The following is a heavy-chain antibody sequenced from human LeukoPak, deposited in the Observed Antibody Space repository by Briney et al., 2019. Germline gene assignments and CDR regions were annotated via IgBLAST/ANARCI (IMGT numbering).Heavy chain of an antibody. CDR3: ARDQAMVRGVITVDY. V-gene: IGHV3-48*03. J-gene: IGHJ4*02. CDR2: ISSSGSTI. D-gene: IGHD3-10*01. CDR1: GFTFSK. Sequence: GGSLRLSCAASGFTFSKMTWVRQAPGKGLEWVSYISSSGSTIYYADSVKGRFTISRDNAKNSLYLQMNSLRAEDTAVYYCARDQAMVRGVITVDYWGQGTLVTVSS.